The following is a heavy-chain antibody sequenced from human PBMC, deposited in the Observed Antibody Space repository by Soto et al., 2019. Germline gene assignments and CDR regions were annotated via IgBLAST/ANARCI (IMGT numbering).Heavy chain of an antibody. V-gene: IGHV1-69*13. CDR2: IIPIFGTA. CDR3: ARDQYSSSSGYYYYYYGMDV. J-gene: IGHJ6*02. CDR1: GGTFSSYA. Sequence: SVQVSSKACGGTFSSYAISLVRQAPGQGLEWMGGIIPIFGTANYSQKFHGRVTITADESTSTAYMELSSLRSEDTAVYYCARDQYSSSSGYYYYYYGMDVWGQGTTVTVSS. D-gene: IGHD6-6*01.